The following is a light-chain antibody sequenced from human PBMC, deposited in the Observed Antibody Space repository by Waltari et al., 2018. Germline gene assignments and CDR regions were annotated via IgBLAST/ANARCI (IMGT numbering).Light chain of an antibody. V-gene: IGLV3-21*03. Sequence: SYVLTQPPSVSVAPAKTATITCGGTDIQTNTVQRYQQKPGRAPDLFVFDDDKRPSGIPERVSGSNSGSAATLTISRVEPGDEADYYCQVWDADGDHVVFGGGTRLTVL. CDR3: QVWDADGDHVV. J-gene: IGLJ3*02. CDR1: DIQTNT. CDR2: DDD.